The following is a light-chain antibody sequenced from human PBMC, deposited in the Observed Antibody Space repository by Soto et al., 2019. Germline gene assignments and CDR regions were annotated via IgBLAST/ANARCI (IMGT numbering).Light chain of an antibody. Sequence: QSVLTQPPSVSGAPGQRVTISCTGSSSNIGAEYAVHWYKQLPGTAPKVLIYNNDIRPSGVPDRVSGSKSGTSASLAITGLQAEDEAHYYCQSYDNRLSASVFGGGTKVTVL. CDR1: SSNIGAEYA. J-gene: IGLJ2*01. V-gene: IGLV1-40*01. CDR3: QSYDNRLSASV. CDR2: NND.